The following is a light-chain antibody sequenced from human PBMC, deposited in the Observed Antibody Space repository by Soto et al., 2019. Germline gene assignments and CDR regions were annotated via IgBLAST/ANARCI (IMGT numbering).Light chain of an antibody. J-gene: IGKJ3*01. Sequence: EIVLTQSPDTLSLSPGKRGTLSCRASQSVTSNNLAWYHHKPGQAPRLLIYGAFIRATGIPDRFSGSGSGTDFTLTISRLEPEDFAVYYCQQYGSSPLTFGPGTKVDIK. CDR2: GAF. CDR3: QQYGSSPLT. V-gene: IGKV3-20*01. CDR1: QSVTSNN.